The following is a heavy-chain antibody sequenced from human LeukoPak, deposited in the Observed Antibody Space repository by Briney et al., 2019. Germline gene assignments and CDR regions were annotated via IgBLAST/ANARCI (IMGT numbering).Heavy chain of an antibody. CDR3: ARGGPASEIDY. CDR1: GYTFTGYY. V-gene: IGHV1-2*02. J-gene: IGHJ4*02. CDR2: INLNSGGT. Sequence: ASVKVSCKASGYTFTGYYMHWVRQAPGQGLEWMGWINLNSGGTNYAQKFQGRVTMTRDTSISTAYMELSRLRSDDTAVYYCARGGPASEIDYWGQGTLVTVSS.